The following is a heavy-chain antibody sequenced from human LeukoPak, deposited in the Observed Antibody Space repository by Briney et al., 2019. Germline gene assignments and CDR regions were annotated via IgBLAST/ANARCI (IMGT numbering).Heavy chain of an antibody. D-gene: IGHD3-16*01. CDR3: ATDVYYRDSTGYFDN. V-gene: IGHV3-30*02. J-gene: IGHJ4*03. CDR1: GFIFSTYG. Sequence: GGSLRLSCAASGFIFSTYGMHWVRQAPGKGLEWVAFIQYDGGNKNYADSVRGRFTISRDNSKNTLYLQMNSLRAEDTAVYYCATDVYYRDSTGYFDNWGQGTLVTVSS. CDR2: IQYDGGNK.